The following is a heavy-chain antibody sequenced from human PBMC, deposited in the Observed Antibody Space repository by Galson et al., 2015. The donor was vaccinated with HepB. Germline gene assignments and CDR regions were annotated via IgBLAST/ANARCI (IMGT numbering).Heavy chain of an antibody. V-gene: IGHV1-18*01. D-gene: IGHD2-2*01. CDR2: ISAYNGNT. CDR3: ARDLGDIVVVPAASPGGY. J-gene: IGHJ4*02. Sequence: SVTVSCKASGSTFTSYGISWVRQAPGQGLEWMGWISAYNGNTNYAQKLQGRVTMTTDTSTSTAYMELRSLRSDDTAVYYCARDLGDIVVVPAASPGGYWGQGTLVTVSS. CDR1: GSTFTSYG.